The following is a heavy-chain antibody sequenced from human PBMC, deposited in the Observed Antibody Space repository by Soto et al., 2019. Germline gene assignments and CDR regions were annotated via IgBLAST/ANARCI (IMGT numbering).Heavy chain of an antibody. CDR1: GGTFSSYA. CDR2: IIPIFGTA. J-gene: IGHJ6*02. CDR3: ARIIAVAGHYYYYGMDV. D-gene: IGHD6-19*01. Sequence: SVKVSCKASGGTFSSYAISWVRQAPGQGLEWMGGIIPIFGTANYAQKFQGRVTITADESTSSAYMELSSLRSEDTAVYYCARIIAVAGHYYYYGMDVWGQGTTVTVSS. V-gene: IGHV1-69*13.